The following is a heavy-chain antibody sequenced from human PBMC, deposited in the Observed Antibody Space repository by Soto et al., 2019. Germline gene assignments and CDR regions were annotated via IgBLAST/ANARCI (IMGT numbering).Heavy chain of an antibody. D-gene: IGHD2-15*01. CDR2: IIPIFGTA. J-gene: IGHJ5*02. V-gene: IGHV1-69*05. Sequence: ASVKVSCKASGGTFSSYAISWVRQAPGQGLEWMGGIIPIFGTANYAQTFQGRVTLTRDTSISTAYMDLTSLSSDDTAVYYCARGRSLKWNWFDPWGQGTLVTVSS. CDR1: GGTFSSYA. CDR3: ARGRSLKWNWFDP.